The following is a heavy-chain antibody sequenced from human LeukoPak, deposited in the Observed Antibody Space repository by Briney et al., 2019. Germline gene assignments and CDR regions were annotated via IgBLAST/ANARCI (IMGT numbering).Heavy chain of an antibody. CDR1: GGTLGSYA. CDR2: IIPIFGTA. Sequence: SVKVSCKASGGTLGSYAISWVRQAPGQGLEWMGGIIPIFGTANYAQKLQGRVTITADESTSTAYMELSSLRSEDTAVYDCARGGYYDILTGHETVDALDIWGQGTMVTVSP. J-gene: IGHJ3*02. V-gene: IGHV1-69*13. D-gene: IGHD3-9*01. CDR3: ARGGYYDILTGHETVDALDI.